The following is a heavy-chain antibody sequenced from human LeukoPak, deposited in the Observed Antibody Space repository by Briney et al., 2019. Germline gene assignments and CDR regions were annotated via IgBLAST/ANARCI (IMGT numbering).Heavy chain of an antibody. Sequence: SETLSLTCTVSGGSISSYYWSWIRQPPGKGLEWVGYIYYSGSTNYNPSLKSRVTISLDTSKNQFSLKLSSVTAADTAVYYCARGGVLFNDFDYWGQGTLVTVSS. CDR2: IYYSGST. J-gene: IGHJ4*02. CDR3: ARGGVLFNDFDY. CDR1: GGSISSYY. D-gene: IGHD3-16*01. V-gene: IGHV4-59*01.